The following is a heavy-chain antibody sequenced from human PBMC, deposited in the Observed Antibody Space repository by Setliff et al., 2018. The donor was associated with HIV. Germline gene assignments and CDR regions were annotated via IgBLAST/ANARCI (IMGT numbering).Heavy chain of an antibody. J-gene: IGHJ6*02. CDR3: ARLGSGWSDSYYYAMDI. CDR2: ISPNFGHT. CDR1: GYTFTTYG. V-gene: IGHV1-18*01. Sequence: ASVKVSCKASGYTFTTYGISWVRLAPGPGLEWMGWISPNFGHTKYAQKFLDRVTMTVDTATSRVYMELRSLRSDDTAVYFCARLGSGWSDSYYYAMDIWGQGTTVTVSS. D-gene: IGHD6-19*01.